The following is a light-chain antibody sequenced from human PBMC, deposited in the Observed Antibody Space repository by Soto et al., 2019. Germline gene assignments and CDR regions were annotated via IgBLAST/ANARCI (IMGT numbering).Light chain of an antibody. Sequence: DIQMTQSPSSLSASVGDRVAITCRASQSISSYLNWYQQKPGKAPKLLIYAASSLQSGVPSRFSGSGSGTDFTRTISSRQPEEFATYYCQQSDSTPLTFGGGTKVEIK. CDR1: QSISSY. CDR3: QQSDSTPLT. CDR2: AAS. V-gene: IGKV1-39*01. J-gene: IGKJ4*01.